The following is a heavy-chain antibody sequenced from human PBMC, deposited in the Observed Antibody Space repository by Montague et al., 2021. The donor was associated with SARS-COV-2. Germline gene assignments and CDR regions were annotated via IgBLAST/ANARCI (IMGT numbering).Heavy chain of an antibody. V-gene: IGHV4-39*01. Sequence: MYSSGTTYYNPSLKIRVTISGDTSRNQLSVRLSPVTAADTAVYYCARSTGGWFIYWGQGTLVTVSS. CDR2: MYSSGTT. CDR3: ARSTGGWFIY. D-gene: IGHD6-19*01. J-gene: IGHJ4*02.